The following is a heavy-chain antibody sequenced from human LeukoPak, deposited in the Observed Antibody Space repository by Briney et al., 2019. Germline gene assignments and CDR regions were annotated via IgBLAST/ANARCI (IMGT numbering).Heavy chain of an antibody. CDR1: GFTFSSHA. CDR3: ARDRSSGTYYNGSFDYYYYMDV. V-gene: IGHV3-30*14. D-gene: IGHD3-10*01. Sequence: GGSLRLSCAASGFTFSSHAMNWVRQAPGKGLEWVAVISHDGSSTHYADSVKGRFTISRDNSKNMLYLQMNSLRAEDTAVYYCARDRSSGTYYNGSFDYYYYMDVWGKGTTVTVSS. J-gene: IGHJ6*03. CDR2: ISHDGSST.